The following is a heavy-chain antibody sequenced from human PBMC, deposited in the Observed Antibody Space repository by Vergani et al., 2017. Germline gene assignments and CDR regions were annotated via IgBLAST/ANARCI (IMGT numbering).Heavy chain of an antibody. J-gene: IGHJ1*01. D-gene: IGHD2-15*01. Sequence: EVQLVESGGGLVLPGGSLRLSCAASGFTFGDYYMAWIRLAPGKGLDWVASIKRDGTETFYVDSVKGRFTISRDNAKTTLYLQMNSLRDEDRGVYYCARISGGSAPYLHYWGQGTLVTVAS. CDR3: ARISGGSAPYLHY. CDR2: IKRDGTET. CDR1: GFTFGDYY. V-gene: IGHV3-7*01.